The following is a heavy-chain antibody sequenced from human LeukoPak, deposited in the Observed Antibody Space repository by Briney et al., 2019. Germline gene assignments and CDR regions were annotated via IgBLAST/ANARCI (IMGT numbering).Heavy chain of an antibody. CDR1: GFDFNKYA. V-gene: IGHV3-64*02. Sequence: QPGGSLRLSCEASGFDFNKYAMHRVRQAPGRGLEYVSAISGNGGTTYYIDTVKGRFFISRDNSKNTLYLQMGSLRAEDKAVYYCARGGVGGRILKGMDVWGQGTTVTVSS. CDR3: ARGGVGGRILKGMDV. D-gene: IGHD3-3*01. CDR2: ISGNGGTT. J-gene: IGHJ6*02.